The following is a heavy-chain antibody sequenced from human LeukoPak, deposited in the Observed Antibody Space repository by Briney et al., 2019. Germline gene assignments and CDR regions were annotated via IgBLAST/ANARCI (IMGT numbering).Heavy chain of an antibody. V-gene: IGHV1-18*01. D-gene: IGHD3-22*01. J-gene: IGHJ3*02. CDR2: ISAYNGNT. CDR1: GYTFTSYG. Sequence: ASVKASCKASGYTFTSYGISWVRQAPGQGLEWMGWISAYNGNTNYAQKLQGRVTMTTDTSTSTAYMELRSLRSDDTAVYYCARDEVYDSRVGAFDIWGQGTMVTVSS. CDR3: ARDEVYDSRVGAFDI.